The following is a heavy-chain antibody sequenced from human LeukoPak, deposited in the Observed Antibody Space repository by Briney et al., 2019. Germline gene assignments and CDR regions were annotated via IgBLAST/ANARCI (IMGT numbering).Heavy chain of an antibody. CDR3: AGALTGDGYYYGMDV. Sequence: GGSLRLSCAASGFTFSSYSMNWVRQAPGKGLEWVSSISSSSSYIYYADSVKGRFTISRDNAKNSLYLQMNSLRAEDTAVYYCAGALTGDGYYYGMDVWGKGTTVTVSS. V-gene: IGHV3-21*01. D-gene: IGHD7-27*01. CDR1: GFTFSSYS. J-gene: IGHJ6*04. CDR2: ISSSSSYI.